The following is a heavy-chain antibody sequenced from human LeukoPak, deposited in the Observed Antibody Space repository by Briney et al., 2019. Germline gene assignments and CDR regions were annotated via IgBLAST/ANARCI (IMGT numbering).Heavy chain of an antibody. V-gene: IGHV4-30-2*01. Sequence: SETLSLTCAVSGGSISSGGYSWSWIQQPPGKGLEWIGYIYHSGSTYYNPSLKSRVTISVDRSKNQFSLKLSSVTAADTAVYYCARGSYYDILTGYYGAYYFDYWGQGTLVTVSS. D-gene: IGHD3-9*01. CDR3: ARGSYYDILTGYYGAYYFDY. CDR1: GGSISSGGYS. J-gene: IGHJ4*02. CDR2: IYHSGST.